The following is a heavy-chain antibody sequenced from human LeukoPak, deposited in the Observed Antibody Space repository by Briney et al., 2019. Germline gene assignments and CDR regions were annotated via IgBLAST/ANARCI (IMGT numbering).Heavy chain of an antibody. CDR1: RFTVSSYA. CDR3: AKDRGYDFWSGKLFDP. V-gene: IGHV3-23*01. D-gene: IGHD3-3*01. Sequence: GGSLRLSCAASRFTVSSYAMSWVRQAPGKGLEWVSALSGSGGSTHYADSVKGRFTISRDNSKNTLYLQMNSLRAEDTAVYYCAKDRGYDFWSGKLFDPWGQGTLVTVSS. CDR2: LSGSGGST. J-gene: IGHJ5*02.